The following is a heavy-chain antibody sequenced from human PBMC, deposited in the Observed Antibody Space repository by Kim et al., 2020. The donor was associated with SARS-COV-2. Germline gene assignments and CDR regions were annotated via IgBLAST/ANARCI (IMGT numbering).Heavy chain of an antibody. Sequence: GGSLRLSCAASGFSFSSYEMNWVRQAPGKGLESVSYISKSGSRIYYADSVKGRFTISRDNAKDSLYLQMNSLRAEDTAVYYCARAGTPLRTIFGVSVVENGFDPWGQGTPVTVSS. V-gene: IGHV3-48*03. CDR1: GFSFSSYE. CDR2: ISKSGSRI. D-gene: IGHD3-3*01. CDR3: ARAGTPLRTIFGVSVVENGFDP. J-gene: IGHJ5*02.